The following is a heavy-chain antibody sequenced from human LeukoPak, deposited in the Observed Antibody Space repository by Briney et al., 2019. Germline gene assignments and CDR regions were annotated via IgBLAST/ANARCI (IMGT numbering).Heavy chain of an antibody. Sequence: SETLSLTCTVSGYSISSGYYWGWIRQPPGKGLEWIGSIYHSGSTYYNPSLKSRVTISVDTSKNQFSLKLSSVTAADTAVYYCARDLRKRSTSPTFRALRGSYGSGSYMYFDYWGQGTLVTVSS. D-gene: IGHD3-10*01. J-gene: IGHJ4*02. CDR1: GYSISSGYY. CDR2: IYHSGST. V-gene: IGHV4-38-2*02. CDR3: ARDLRKRSTSPTFRALRGSYGSGSYMYFDY.